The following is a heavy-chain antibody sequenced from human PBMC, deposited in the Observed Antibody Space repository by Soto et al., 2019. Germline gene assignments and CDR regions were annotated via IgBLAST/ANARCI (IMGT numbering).Heavy chain of an antibody. CDR1: GGSISSGGYY. J-gene: IGHJ5*02. CDR3: ARGDSSSWYWFDP. D-gene: IGHD6-13*01. V-gene: IGHV4-31*03. CDR2: IYDSGST. Sequence: SETLSLTCTVSGGSISSGGYYWSWIRQHLGKGLEWIGYIYDSGSTYYNPSLKSRVTISVDTSKNQFSLKLSSVAAADTAVYYCARGDSSSWYWFDPWGQGTLVTVSS.